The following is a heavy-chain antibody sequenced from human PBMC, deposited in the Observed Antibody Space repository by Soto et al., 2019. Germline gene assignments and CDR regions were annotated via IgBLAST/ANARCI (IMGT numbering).Heavy chain of an antibody. CDR1: GCTFSSYA. J-gene: IGHJ4*02. D-gene: IGHD6-19*01. CDR2: ISGSGGST. Sequence: PGGSLRLSCAASGCTFSSYAMSWVRQAPGKGLEWVSAISGSGGSTYYADSVKGRFTISRDNSKNTLYLQMNSLRAEDTAVYYCAKSGDSSGWYSDYWGQGTLVTVSS. CDR3: AKSGDSSGWYSDY. V-gene: IGHV3-23*01.